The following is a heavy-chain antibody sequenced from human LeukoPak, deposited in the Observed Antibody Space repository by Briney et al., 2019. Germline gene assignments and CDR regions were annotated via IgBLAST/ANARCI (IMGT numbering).Heavy chain of an antibody. J-gene: IGHJ4*02. CDR3: ARSGRRSNYYGSGSRGARFDY. CDR2: IYTSGST. D-gene: IGHD3-10*01. CDR1: GGSISSGSYY. V-gene: IGHV4-61*02. Sequence: SETLSLTCTVSGGSISSGSYYWSWIRQPAGKGLEWIGRIYTSGSTNYNPSLKSRVTISADTSKNQFSLKLSSVTAADTAVYYCARSGRRSNYYGSGSRGARFDYWGQGTLVTVSS.